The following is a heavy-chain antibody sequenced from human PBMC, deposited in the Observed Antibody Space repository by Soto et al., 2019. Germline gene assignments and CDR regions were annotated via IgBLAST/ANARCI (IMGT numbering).Heavy chain of an antibody. V-gene: IGHV4-59*01. J-gene: IGHJ4*02. Sequence: ESLSLACTVPVRSIRNYFWTWIRQPPGKGLAWIGYIHYSGTTSFFPSYNPSLRSRVTISEDTSKNQFSLKLLSVTPADTAVYFCAAGEADSRNLAPYYLDFWGQGTLVTVSS. CDR1: VRSIRNYF. D-gene: IGHD6-13*01. CDR2: IHYSGTT. CDR3: AAGEADSRNLAPYYLDF.